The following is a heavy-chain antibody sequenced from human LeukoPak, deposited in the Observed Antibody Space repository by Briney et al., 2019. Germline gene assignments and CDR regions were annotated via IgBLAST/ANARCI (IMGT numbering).Heavy chain of an antibody. CDR3: SRENGAFSPFGY. CDR1: GGSISNTNW. CDR2: ISLTGLT. D-gene: IGHD2-8*01. J-gene: IGHJ4*02. Sequence: SGTLSLTCGVSGGSISNTNWWSWARQPPGQGLEWIGEISLTGLTHYNPSLESRVTVSLDKSQNQLSLNLTSVTAADTAVYYCSRENGAFSPFGYWGQGTLVTVLS. V-gene: IGHV4-4*02.